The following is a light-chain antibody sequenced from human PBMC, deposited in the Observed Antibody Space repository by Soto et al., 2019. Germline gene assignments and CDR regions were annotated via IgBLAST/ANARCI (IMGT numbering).Light chain of an antibody. CDR2: EGT. Sequence: QSVLTQPASVSGSPGQSITISCTGTSSDVGGYKFVSWYQHRPGKAPKLMIYEGTKRPSGVSNRFSGSKSANTASLTISGLQAEDEADYYCCSYAGSGTWVFGGGTKVTVL. CDR1: SSDVGGYKF. J-gene: IGLJ3*02. V-gene: IGLV2-23*01. CDR3: CSYAGSGTWV.